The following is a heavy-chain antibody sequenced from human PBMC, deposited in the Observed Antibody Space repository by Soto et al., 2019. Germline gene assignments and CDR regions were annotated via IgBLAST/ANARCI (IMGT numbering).Heavy chain of an antibody. CDR1: AFTLSAYD. D-gene: IGHD2-15*01. J-gene: IGHJ6*02. V-gene: IGHV3-13*05. CDR2: LGAADAP. CDR3: ARAYSGRLPRRADYYYAMNV. Sequence: PGGSLRLSCAASAFTLSAYDMHWVRQPNGKGLEWVSALGAADAPYYLGSVKGRFTISRENAKNSLYLQMNNLRAGDTAVYYCARAYSGRLPRRADYYYAMNVWGQGTTVTVSS.